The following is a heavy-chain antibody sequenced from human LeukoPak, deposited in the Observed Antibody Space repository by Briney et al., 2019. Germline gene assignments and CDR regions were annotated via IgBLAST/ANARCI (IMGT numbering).Heavy chain of an antibody. D-gene: IGHD4-17*01. J-gene: IGHJ4*02. CDR3: ARRDMTTVTYFDY. CDR1: GFTFSVCA. Sequence: GGSLRLSCSASGFTFSVCAISWVRQAPGKGLEWVSYISGSSSTIYYADSVKGRFIISRDNVKNSLYLQMNSLRDEDTAVYYCARRDMTTVTYFDYWGQGTLVTVSS. V-gene: IGHV3-48*02. CDR2: ISGSSSTI.